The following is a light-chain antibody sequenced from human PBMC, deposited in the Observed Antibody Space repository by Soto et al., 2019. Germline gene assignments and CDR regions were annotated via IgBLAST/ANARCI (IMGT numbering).Light chain of an antibody. CDR1: QSVSSSY. CDR2: GAS. J-gene: IGKJ1*01. Sequence: EIVLTQSPGTLSLSPGERATLSCRAIQSVSSSYLAWYQQKPGQAPRLLMYGASSRHTGIPDRFSGSGFGIDFTLTISRLEPEDFAVYYCQQYYSSPRTFGQGTKVEIK. V-gene: IGKV3-20*01. CDR3: QQYYSSPRT.